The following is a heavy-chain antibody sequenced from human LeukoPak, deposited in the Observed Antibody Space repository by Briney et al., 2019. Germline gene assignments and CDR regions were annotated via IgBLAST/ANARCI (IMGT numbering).Heavy chain of an antibody. CDR2: IIPIFGTA. Sequence: GASVKVSCKASGGTFSSYAISWVRQAPGQGLEWMGGIIPIFGTANYAQKFQGRVTITADKSTSTAYMELSSLRSEDTAVYYCARAKHSYYYYCMDVWGKGTTVTISS. CDR3: ARAKHSYYYYCMDV. CDR1: GGTFSSYA. J-gene: IGHJ6*03. V-gene: IGHV1-69*06.